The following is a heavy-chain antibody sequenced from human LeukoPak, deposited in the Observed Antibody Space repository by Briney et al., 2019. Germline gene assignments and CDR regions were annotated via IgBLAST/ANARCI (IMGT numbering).Heavy chain of an antibody. J-gene: IGHJ4*02. CDR3: ARHLHDYVSGLDY. CDR1: GDSVSSNSAA. V-gene: IGHV6-1*01. D-gene: IGHD3-16*01. Sequence: SQTLSLTCAISGDSVSSNSAAWNWIRQSPSRGPEWLGRTYYRSKWYNDYAVSVKSRITINPNTSKNQLSLQLNSVTPEDTAVYYCARHLHDYVSGLDYWGQGTLVTVSS. CDR2: TYYRSKWYN.